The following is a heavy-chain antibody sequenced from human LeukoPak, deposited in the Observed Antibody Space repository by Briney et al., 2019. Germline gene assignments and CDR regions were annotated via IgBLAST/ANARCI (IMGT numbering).Heavy chain of an antibody. Sequence: GGSLRLSCAASGFTLSNNDMSWVRQAPGKGLEWVSAISGGGGRTYYADSVKGRFTISGDNSKNTLYLQMNSLRAEDTAVYYCAKWGDYDILTGYYDSDYWGQGTLVTVSS. D-gene: IGHD3-9*01. CDR2: ISGGGGRT. V-gene: IGHV3-23*01. J-gene: IGHJ4*02. CDR3: AKWGDYDILTGYYDSDY. CDR1: GFTLSNND.